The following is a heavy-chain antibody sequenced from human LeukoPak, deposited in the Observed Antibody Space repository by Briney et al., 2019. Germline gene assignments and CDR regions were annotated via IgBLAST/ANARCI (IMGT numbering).Heavy chain of an antibody. CDR2: IYYSGST. V-gene: IGHV4-59*01. CDR3: ARGPYYDILTGYYPFDY. D-gene: IGHD3-9*01. CDR1: GGSISSYY. Sequence: SETLSLTCTVSGGSISSYYWSWIRQPPGKGLEWIGYIYYSGSTNYNPSLKSRVTISVDTFKNQFSLKLSSVTAADTAVYYCARGPYYDILTGYYPFDYWGQGTLVTVSS. J-gene: IGHJ4*02.